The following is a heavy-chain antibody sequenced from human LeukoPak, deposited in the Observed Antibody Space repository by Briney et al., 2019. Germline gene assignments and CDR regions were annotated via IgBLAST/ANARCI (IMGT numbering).Heavy chain of an antibody. CDR3: ARDPVRLSALYYYYYYYMDV. Sequence: GGSLRLSCAASGFIFDDYAMSWVRQAPGKGLEWVSGINWNGGSKGYADSVKGRFTISRDNAKKSLYLQMNSLRAEDTALYYCARDPVRLSALYYYYYYYMDVWGKGTTVTVSS. CDR1: GFIFDDYA. J-gene: IGHJ6*03. V-gene: IGHV3-20*04. CDR2: INWNGGSK. D-gene: IGHD2/OR15-2a*01.